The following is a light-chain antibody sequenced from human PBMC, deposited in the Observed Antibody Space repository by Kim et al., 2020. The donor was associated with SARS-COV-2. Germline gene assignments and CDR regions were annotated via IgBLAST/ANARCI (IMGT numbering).Light chain of an antibody. CDR2: QDN. CDR1: KLGDKY. V-gene: IGLV3-1*01. CDR3: QTWDTNTEV. J-gene: IGLJ1*01. Sequence: SYELTQPPSVSVSPGQTASITCSGDKLGDKYACWYQQKPGQSPLLVIYQDNKRPSGIPERFSGSNSGNTATLTISETQAMDEADYYCQTWDTNTEVFGTG.